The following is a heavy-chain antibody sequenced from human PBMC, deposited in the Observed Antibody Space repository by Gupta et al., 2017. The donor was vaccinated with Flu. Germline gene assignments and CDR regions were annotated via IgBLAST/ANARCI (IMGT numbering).Heavy chain of an antibody. Sequence: QVQLQESGPGLVKPSETLSLTCTVSGDSITTNYWGWIRRSPGKGLEWIGYVHHSGSTKYNPSLESRVTMSMDTSKNHFSLKLTSVTAADTAVYYCARGFYDSRGYSNAFDHWGQGTQVSVST. CDR3: ARGFYDSRGYSNAFDH. CDR2: VHHSGST. D-gene: IGHD3-22*01. V-gene: IGHV4-59*08. J-gene: IGHJ4*02. CDR1: GDSITTNY.